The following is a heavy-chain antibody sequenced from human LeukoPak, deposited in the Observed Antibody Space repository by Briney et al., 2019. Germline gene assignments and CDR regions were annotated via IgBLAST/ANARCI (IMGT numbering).Heavy chain of an antibody. Sequence: SETLSLTCAVYGGSFSGYYWSWIRQPPGNGLEWIGEINHSGSTNYNPSLKRRVTISVDTSKNQFSLKLSSVTAADTAVYYCARGGGIQLWLRGFDYWGQGTLVTVSS. CDR3: ARGGGIQLWLRGFDY. D-gene: IGHD5-18*01. CDR1: GGSFSGYY. J-gene: IGHJ4*02. V-gene: IGHV4-34*01. CDR2: INHSGST.